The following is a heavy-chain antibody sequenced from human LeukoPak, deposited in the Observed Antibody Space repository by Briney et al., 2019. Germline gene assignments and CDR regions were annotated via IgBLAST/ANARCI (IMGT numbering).Heavy chain of an antibody. J-gene: IGHJ4*02. CDR1: GYTFTSYY. Sequence: ASVKVSCKASGYTFTSYYMHWVRQAPGQGLEWMGWISAYNGNTNYAQKLQGRVTMTTDTSTSTAYMELRSLRSDDTAVYYCARVFEWELSDDYWGQGTLVTVSS. D-gene: IGHD1-26*01. CDR2: ISAYNGNT. CDR3: ARVFEWELSDDY. V-gene: IGHV1-18*04.